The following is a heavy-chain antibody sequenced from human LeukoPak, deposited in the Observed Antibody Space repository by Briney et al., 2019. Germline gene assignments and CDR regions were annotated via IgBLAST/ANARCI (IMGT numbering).Heavy chain of an antibody. CDR1: GFTFSSYE. J-gene: IGHJ4*02. CDR3: ASYDRRGPKLPDY. V-gene: IGHV3-48*03. D-gene: IGHD3-9*01. CDR2: ISSSGSTI. Sequence: GGSLRLSCAASGFTFSSYEMNWVRQAPGKGLEWVSYISSSGSTIYYADSVKGRFTISRDNAKNSLYLQMNSLRAEDTAVYYCASYDRRGPKLPDYWGQGTLVTVSS.